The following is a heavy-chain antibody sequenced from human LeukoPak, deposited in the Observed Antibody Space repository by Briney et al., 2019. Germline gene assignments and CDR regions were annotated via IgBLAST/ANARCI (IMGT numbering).Heavy chain of an antibody. J-gene: IGHJ3*02. CDR1: GFAFSDHY. D-gene: IGHD2-2*01. CDR2: ISSSSTNT. V-gene: IGHV3-11*06. CDR3: AREGIVVVAAAVGALDAFDI. Sequence: GGSLRLSCAASGFAFSDHYMSWIRQAPGKGLEWVSCISSSSTNTDYAESVKGRFTISRDNAKNSLYLQMNSLRAEDTAVYYCAREGIVVVAAAVGALDAFDIRGQGTMVTVSS.